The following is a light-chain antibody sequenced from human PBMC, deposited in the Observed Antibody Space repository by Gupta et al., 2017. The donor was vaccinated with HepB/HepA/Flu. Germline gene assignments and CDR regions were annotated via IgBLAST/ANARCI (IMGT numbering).Light chain of an antibody. CDR3: LQHNHYLFT. Sequence: DIQMTQSPSSLSASVGDRVTITCRASQGIRNDLDWYQQKPGKAPKRLISGASSLQSGVPSRFSGSGSGTEFTLTISSLQPEDFATYYCLQHNHYLFTFGGGTKVEIK. V-gene: IGKV1-17*01. CDR2: GAS. J-gene: IGKJ4*01. CDR1: QGIRND.